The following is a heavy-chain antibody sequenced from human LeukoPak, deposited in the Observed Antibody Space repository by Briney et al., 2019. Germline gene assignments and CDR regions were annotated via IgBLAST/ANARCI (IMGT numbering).Heavy chain of an antibody. D-gene: IGHD3-10*01. CDR3: ARGRGSFES. CDR2: INQDGSDN. CDR1: GFDFSSYW. J-gene: IGHJ4*02. V-gene: IGHV3-7*01. Sequence: PGVSLRLSCAASGFDFSSYWMTWVRQAPAKGLESVASINQDGSDNRYVDSVKGRFTISRDNAKNSLYLQMDTLRAEDTALYYWARGRGSFESWGQGSLVTVS.